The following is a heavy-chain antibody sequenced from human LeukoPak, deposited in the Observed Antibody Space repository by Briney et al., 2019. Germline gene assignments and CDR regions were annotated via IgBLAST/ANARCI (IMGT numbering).Heavy chain of an antibody. J-gene: IGHJ6*04. CDR2: INHSGST. V-gene: IGHV4-34*01. CDR1: GGSFSGYY. Sequence: PSETLSLTCAVYGGSFSGYYWSWIRQPPGKGLEWIGEINHSGSTNYNPYLKSRVTISVDTTKNQFSLKLSAVTAADTAVYYCARGREVVVVAATIGYYYCYYGMDVWGKGTTVTVSS. CDR3: ARGREVVVVAATIGYYYCYYGMDV. D-gene: IGHD2-15*01.